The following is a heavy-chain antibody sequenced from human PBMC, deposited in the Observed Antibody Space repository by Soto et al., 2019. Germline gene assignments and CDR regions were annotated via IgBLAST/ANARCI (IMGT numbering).Heavy chain of an antibody. CDR1: GFNVGAFA. CDR2: ISGSGGST. J-gene: IGHJ6*02. V-gene: IGHV3-23*01. Sequence: GGSLRLSCAASGFNVGAFAVNWVRQAPGKGLEWVSAISGSGGSTYYADSVKGRFTISRDNSKNTLYLQMNSLRAEDTAVYYCAKHEEFYYYGMDVWGQGTTVTVSS. CDR3: AKHEEFYYYGMDV.